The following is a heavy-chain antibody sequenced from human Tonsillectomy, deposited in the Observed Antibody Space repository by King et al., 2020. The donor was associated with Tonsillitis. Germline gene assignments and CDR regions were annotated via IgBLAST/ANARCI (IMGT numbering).Heavy chain of an antibody. J-gene: IGHJ4*02. D-gene: IGHD5-12*01. Sequence: QLQESGPGLVKPSETLSLTCTVSGYSISSGYYWGWIRQPPGKGLEWIGHIYHSVSTYYNPSLKSRVTISVDTSKNQFSLKLSSVTAADTAVYYCARVKGYSGYIAPLDYWGQGTLVTVSS. CDR2: IYHSVST. CDR3: ARVKGYSGYIAPLDY. V-gene: IGHV4-38-2*02. CDR1: GYSISSGYY.